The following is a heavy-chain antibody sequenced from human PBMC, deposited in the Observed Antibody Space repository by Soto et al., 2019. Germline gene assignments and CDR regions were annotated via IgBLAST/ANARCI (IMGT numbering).Heavy chain of an antibody. Sequence: PGESLKISCKGSGYSFTIYWISWVRQMPGKGLEWMGRIDPSDSYTNYSPSFQGHVTISADKSISTAYLQWSSLKASDTAMYYCAXLPRIAAQYDYYYGMDVWGQGTTVTVSS. D-gene: IGHD6-6*01. CDR3: AXLPRIAAQYDYYYGMDV. CDR2: IDPSDSYT. CDR1: GYSFTIYW. V-gene: IGHV5-10-1*01. J-gene: IGHJ6*02.